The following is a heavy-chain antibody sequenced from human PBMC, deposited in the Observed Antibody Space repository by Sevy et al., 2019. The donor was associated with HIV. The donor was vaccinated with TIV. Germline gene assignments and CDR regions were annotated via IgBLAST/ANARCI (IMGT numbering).Heavy chain of an antibody. D-gene: IGHD3-10*01. V-gene: IGHV3-64D*06. CDR2: ISSNGGST. Sequence: GGSLRLSCSASGFTFSSYAMHWVRQAPGKGLEYVSAISSNGGSTYYADSVKGRFTISRDNSMNTLYLQMSSLRAEDTAVYYCLKDQSRSGAGYFDYWGQGTLVTVSS. J-gene: IGHJ4*02. CDR3: LKDQSRSGAGYFDY. CDR1: GFTFSSYA.